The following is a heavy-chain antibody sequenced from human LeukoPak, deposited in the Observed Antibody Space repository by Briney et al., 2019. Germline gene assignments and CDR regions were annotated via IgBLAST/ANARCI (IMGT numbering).Heavy chain of an antibody. D-gene: IGHD2-15*01. V-gene: IGHV1-3*01. CDR3: ARSHAAYCSGGTCYGGYYYYYDMDV. CDR2: INAGNGNT. J-gene: IGHJ6*02. Sequence: GASVKVSCKASGYTFTSYAMHWVRQAPGQRLEWMGWINAGNGNTKYSQKFLGRVTITRDTSASTAYMELSSLRSEDTAVYYCARSHAAYCSGGTCYGGYYYYYDMDVWGQGTSVTVSS. CDR1: GYTFTSYA.